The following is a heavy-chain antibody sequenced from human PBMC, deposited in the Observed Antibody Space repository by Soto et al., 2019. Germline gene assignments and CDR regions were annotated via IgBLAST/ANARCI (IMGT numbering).Heavy chain of an antibody. J-gene: IGHJ6*02. CDR2: INHSGST. V-gene: IGHV4-34*01. CDR3: ASASLGYCSGGSCYSGSMRYYGMDV. D-gene: IGHD2-15*01. CDR1: GGSFSGYY. Sequence: SETLSLTCAVYGGSFSGYYWSWIRQPPGKGLEWIGEINHSGSTNYNPSLKSRVTISVDTSKNQFSLKLSSVTAADTAVYYCASASLGYCSGGSCYSGSMRYYGMDVWGQGTTVTVSS.